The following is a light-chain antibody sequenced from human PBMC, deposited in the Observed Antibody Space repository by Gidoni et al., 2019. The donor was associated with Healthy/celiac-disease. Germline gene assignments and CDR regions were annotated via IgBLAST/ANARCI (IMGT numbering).Light chain of an antibody. V-gene: IGKV4-1*01. Sequence: DIVMTQSPDSLAVSMCESATINCKSSQSVLYSSNNKNYLAWYQQKPGQPPKLLIYWASTRESGVPDRFSGSGSGTDFTLTISSLQAEDVAVYYCQKYYSTRFTFGPGTKVDIK. CDR3: QKYYSTRFT. J-gene: IGKJ3*01. CDR2: WAS. CDR1: QSVLYSSNNKNY.